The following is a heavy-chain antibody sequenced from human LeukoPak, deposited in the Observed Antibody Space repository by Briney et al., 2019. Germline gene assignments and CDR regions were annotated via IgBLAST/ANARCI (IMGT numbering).Heavy chain of an antibody. CDR1: GFTFSSYS. CDR2: ISGSGGNT. J-gene: IGHJ4*02. Sequence: GGSLRLSCAASGFTFSSYSMNWVRQAPGKGLEWVSSISGSGGNTYYADSVKGRFTISRDNSKNTLYLQMNRLRAEDTAVYYCAPKVVGSTPFDYWGQGTLVTVSS. V-gene: IGHV3-23*01. D-gene: IGHD2-15*01. CDR3: APKVVGSTPFDY.